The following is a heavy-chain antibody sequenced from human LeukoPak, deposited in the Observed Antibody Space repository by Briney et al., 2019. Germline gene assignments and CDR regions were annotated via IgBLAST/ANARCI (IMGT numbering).Heavy chain of an antibody. V-gene: IGHV1-2*02. CDR1: GYTFISYG. CDR2: INPNSGGT. Sequence: EASVKVSCKASGYTFISYGISWVRQAPGQGLEWMGWINPNSGGTNYAQKFQGRVTMTRDTSISTAYMELSRLRSDDTAVYYCARDRIAAAALGQNWFDPWGQGTLVTVSS. J-gene: IGHJ5*02. D-gene: IGHD6-13*01. CDR3: ARDRIAAAALGQNWFDP.